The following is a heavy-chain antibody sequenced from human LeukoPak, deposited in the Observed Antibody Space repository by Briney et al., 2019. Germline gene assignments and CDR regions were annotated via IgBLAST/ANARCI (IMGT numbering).Heavy chain of an antibody. CDR1: GGSISSYY. D-gene: IGHD3-10*01. V-gene: IGHV4-59*01. J-gene: IGHJ4*02. CDR2: IYYSGST. Sequence: PSETLSLTCTVSGGSISSYYWSWIRQPPGRGLEWIGYIYYSGSTNYNPSLKSRVTISVDTSKNQFSLKLSSVTAADTAVYYCARVAYYGSGSLNFDYWGQGTLVTVSS. CDR3: ARVAYYGSGSLNFDY.